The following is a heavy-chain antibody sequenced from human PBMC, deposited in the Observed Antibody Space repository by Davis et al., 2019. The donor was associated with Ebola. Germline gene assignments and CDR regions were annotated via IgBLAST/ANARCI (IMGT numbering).Heavy chain of an antibody. J-gene: IGHJ4*02. D-gene: IGHD2-15*01. CDR3: ARADEGSGGSWMDY. V-gene: IGHV3-30*02. Sequence: GESLKISCAASGFTFSSYGMHWVRQAPGKGLEWGAFIRYDGSNKYYADSVKGRFTISRDNSKNTLYLQMNSLRAEDTAVYYCARADEGSGGSWMDYWGQGTLVTVSS. CDR2: IRYDGSNK. CDR1: GFTFSSYG.